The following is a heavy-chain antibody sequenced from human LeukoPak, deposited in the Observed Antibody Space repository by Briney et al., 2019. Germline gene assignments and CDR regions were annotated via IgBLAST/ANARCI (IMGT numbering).Heavy chain of an antibody. CDR2: IDDDGAGT. J-gene: IGHJ5*02. CDR1: GFPFSGYW. D-gene: IGHD5-12*01. Sequence: GGSLRLSCAASGFPFSGYWMPWVRQAPGKGLVWVSRIDDDGAGTTYADSVKGRSTISRDNAKNTLYLQMNSLRVEDTAVYYCARSASGYDAWGQGTLVTVSS. V-gene: IGHV3-74*01. CDR3: ARSASGYDA.